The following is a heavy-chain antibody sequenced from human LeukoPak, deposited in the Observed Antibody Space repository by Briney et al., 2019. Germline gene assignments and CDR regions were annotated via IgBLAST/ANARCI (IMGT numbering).Heavy chain of an antibody. Sequence: GGSLRLSCAASGFTFSSYGMHWVRQAPGKGLEWVAVIWYDGSNKYYADSVKGRFTISRDNSKNTLYLQMTSLRGEDTAVYYCAKNYESGRGVPYAMDVWGQGTTVTVSS. CDR3: AKNYESGRGVPYAMDV. CDR1: GFTFSSYG. J-gene: IGHJ6*02. V-gene: IGHV3-33*06. CDR2: IWYDGSNK. D-gene: IGHD3-10*01.